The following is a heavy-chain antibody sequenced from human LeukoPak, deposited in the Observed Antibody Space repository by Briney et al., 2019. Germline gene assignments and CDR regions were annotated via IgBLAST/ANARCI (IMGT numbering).Heavy chain of an antibody. V-gene: IGHV1-69*05. CDR3: ARATHGDSHLYY. CDR2: IIPIFGTA. Sequence: SVKVSCKASGGTFSSYAISWVRQAPGQGLEWMGRIIPIFGTANYAQKFQGRVTITTDESTSTAYMELSSGRSEDTAVYYCARATHGDSHLYYWGQGTLVTVSS. CDR1: GGTFSSYA. D-gene: IGHD4-17*01. J-gene: IGHJ4*02.